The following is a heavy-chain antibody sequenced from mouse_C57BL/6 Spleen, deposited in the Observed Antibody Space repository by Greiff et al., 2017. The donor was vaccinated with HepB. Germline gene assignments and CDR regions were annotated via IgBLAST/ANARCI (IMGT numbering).Heavy chain of an antibody. Sequence: VQLQESGPELVKPGASVKISCTASGYAFSSSWLNWVKQRPGKGLEWIGRIYPGDGDTTYNGKFTGNATLTADKSSSTAYIQLSSLTSEDSAVYFCARHTWYFDVWGTGTTVTVSS. J-gene: IGHJ1*03. CDR3: ARHTWYFDV. CDR2: IYPGDGDT. V-gene: IGHV1-82*01. CDR1: GYAFSSSW.